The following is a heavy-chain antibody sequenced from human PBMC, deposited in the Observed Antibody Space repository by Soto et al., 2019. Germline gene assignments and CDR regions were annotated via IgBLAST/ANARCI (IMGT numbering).Heavy chain of an antibody. D-gene: IGHD3-3*01. CDR2: IYYSGST. CDR1: GGSISSSSYY. CDR3: AXEVFGVVTAYYYYGMDV. Sequence: PSDTLSLTCTVSGGSISSSSYYWGWIRQPPGKGLEWVGSIYYSGSTYYNPSLKSRVTISVVTSKNQFSLKLSSVTAADTAVYYCAXEVFGVVTAYYYYGMDVWGQGTTVTVSS. V-gene: IGHV4-39*02. J-gene: IGHJ6*02.